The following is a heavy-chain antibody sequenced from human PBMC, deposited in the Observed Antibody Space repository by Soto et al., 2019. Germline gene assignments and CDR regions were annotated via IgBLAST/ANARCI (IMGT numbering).Heavy chain of an antibody. V-gene: IGHV1-3*01. Sequence: GASVKVSCKASGYTFTGYAMHWVRQAPGQRLEWMGWINAGNGNTKYSQKFQGRVTITRDTSASAAYMELSSLSSEDTAVYYCARAVAVAADFDYWGQGTRVTVSS. CDR3: ARAVAVAADFDY. D-gene: IGHD6-19*01. J-gene: IGHJ4*02. CDR2: INAGNGNT. CDR1: GYTFTGYA.